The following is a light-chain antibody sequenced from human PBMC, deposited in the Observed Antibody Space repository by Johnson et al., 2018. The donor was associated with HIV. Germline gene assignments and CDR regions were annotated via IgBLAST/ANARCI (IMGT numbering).Light chain of an antibody. CDR1: NSNIGHNY. CDR3: GTWDSSLSAYV. CDR2: ENN. V-gene: IGLV1-51*02. J-gene: IGLJ1*01. Sequence: QSLLTQPPSVSAAPGQKVTISCSGSNSNIGHNYVSWYQQLPGTAPKLLIYENNKRPSGIPDRFSGSKSGTSATLGITGLQTGDEADYYCGTWDSSLSAYVFGTGTKVTVL.